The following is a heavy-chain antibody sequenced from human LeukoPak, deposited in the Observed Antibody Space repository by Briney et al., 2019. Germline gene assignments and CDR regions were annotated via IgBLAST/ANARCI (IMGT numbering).Heavy chain of an antibody. Sequence: PSETPSLNSTVSGDSISSSNYNWGWIRHPPAKLLQWIGSIYYSGSTYYNPSLKSRVTISVDTSKNQFSLKLSSVTAADTAVYYCARTYVDQNWFDPWGQGTLVTVSS. CDR3: ARTYVDQNWFDP. CDR2: IYYSGST. J-gene: IGHJ5*02. V-gene: IGHV4-39*01. CDR1: GDSISSSNYN. D-gene: IGHD3-16*01.